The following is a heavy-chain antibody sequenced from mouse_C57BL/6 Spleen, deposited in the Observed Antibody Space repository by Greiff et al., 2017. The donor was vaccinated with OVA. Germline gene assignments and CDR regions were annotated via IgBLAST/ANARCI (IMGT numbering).Heavy chain of an antibody. D-gene: IGHD1-1*01. J-gene: IGHJ4*01. Sequence: EVKLVESGGGLVQPGGSLKLSCAASGFTFSDYGMAWVRQAPRKGPEWVAFISNLAYSIYYADTVTGRFTISRENAKNTLYLAMSSLRAEDTAMYDCAREDYGGAMDYWGQGTSVTVSS. V-gene: IGHV5-15*04. CDR3: AREDYGGAMDY. CDR1: GFTFSDYG. CDR2: ISNLAYSI.